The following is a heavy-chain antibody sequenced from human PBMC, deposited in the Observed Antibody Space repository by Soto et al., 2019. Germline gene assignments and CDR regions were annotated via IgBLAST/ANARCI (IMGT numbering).Heavy chain of an antibody. CDR2: IITVLGTT. V-gene: IGHV1-69*08. D-gene: IGHD2-21*01. Sequence: QVQLVQSGAELKKTGSSVTVSCRASGDTFSSYAVNWVQQAPGRGLEWMGRIITVLGTTDYAQNFKGRVTITAEKSTKTVYMELSSLRSDDTAVYYCARRRYCGYDCYHKHYYGMDVWGQGTTVTVAS. J-gene: IGHJ6*02. CDR3: ARRRYCGYDCYHKHYYGMDV. CDR1: GDTFSSYA.